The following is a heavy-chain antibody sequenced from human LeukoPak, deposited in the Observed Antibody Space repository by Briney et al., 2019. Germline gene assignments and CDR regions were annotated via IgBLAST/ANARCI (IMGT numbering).Heavy chain of an antibody. CDR3: AKGEYSSGWSSLDY. J-gene: IGHJ4*02. Sequence: PGGTLRLSCAASGFTFSSYTMSWVRQAPGKGLEWVSGLSGSGITTYYADSVKGRITISRDNSKNTLYLQMNSLRAEDTAVYYCAKGEYSSGWSSLDYWGQGTLVTVSS. CDR2: LSGSGITT. CDR1: GFTFSSYT. D-gene: IGHD6-19*01. V-gene: IGHV3-23*01.